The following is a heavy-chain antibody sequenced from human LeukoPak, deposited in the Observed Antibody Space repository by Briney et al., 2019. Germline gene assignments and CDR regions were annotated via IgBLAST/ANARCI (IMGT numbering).Heavy chain of an antibody. J-gene: IGHJ4*02. D-gene: IGHD6-6*01. V-gene: IGHV4-34*01. CDR2: INHSGST. Sequence: PSETLSLTCTVSGGSISSYYWSWIRQPPGKGLEWIGEINHSGSTNYNPSLKSRVTISVDTSKNQFSLKLSSVTAADTAVYYCARVQLVRESTACYFDYWGQGTLVTVSS. CDR3: ARVQLVRESTACYFDY. CDR1: GGSISSYY.